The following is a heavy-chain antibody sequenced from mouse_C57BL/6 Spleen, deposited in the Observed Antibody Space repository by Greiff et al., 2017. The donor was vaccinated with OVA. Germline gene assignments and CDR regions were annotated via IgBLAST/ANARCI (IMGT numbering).Heavy chain of an antibody. CDR3: SRGATVVGLDY. Sequence: QVQLQQPGAELVKPGASVKLSCKASGYTFTSYWMHWVKQRPGQGLEWIGMIHPNSGSTNYNEKFKSKATLTVDKSSSTAYMQLSSLTSEDSAVYYCSRGATVVGLDYWGQGTTLTVSS. CDR1: GYTFTSYW. D-gene: IGHD1-1*01. CDR2: IHPNSGST. J-gene: IGHJ2*01. V-gene: IGHV1-64*01.